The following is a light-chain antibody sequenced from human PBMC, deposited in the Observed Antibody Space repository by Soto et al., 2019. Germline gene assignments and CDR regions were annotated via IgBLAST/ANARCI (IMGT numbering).Light chain of an antibody. Sequence: EIVMTQSPATLSVSPGERATLSCSASQSDSSNLAWYQQKPGQAPRLLIYGASTRATGIPARFSGSGSGTEFTLTISSLQSVDFAVYYCQLYNNWPPLTFGGGTKVEIK. V-gene: IGKV3-15*01. CDR2: GAS. CDR3: QLYNNWPPLT. J-gene: IGKJ4*01. CDR1: QSDSSN.